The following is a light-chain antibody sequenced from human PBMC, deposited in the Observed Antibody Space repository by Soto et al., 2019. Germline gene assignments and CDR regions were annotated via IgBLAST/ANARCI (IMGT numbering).Light chain of an antibody. J-gene: IGKJ1*01. CDR2: AAS. V-gene: IGKV1-9*01. Sequence: IQLTQSPSFLSASVGDRVTITCRASQGISSYLAWFQQKPGKAPKLLIYAASTLQSGVPSRFSGSGSGTEFTLTISSLQPEDFATYYCLQHNSYPPTFGQGTKVEIK. CDR3: LQHNSYPPT. CDR1: QGISSY.